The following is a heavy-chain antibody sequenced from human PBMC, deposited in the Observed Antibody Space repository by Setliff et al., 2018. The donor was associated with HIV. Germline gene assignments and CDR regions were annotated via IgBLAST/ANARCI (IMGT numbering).Heavy chain of an antibody. CDR3: ARDYYDSSGYYGALGLT. CDR2: INSDGSST. D-gene: IGHD3-22*01. J-gene: IGHJ5*02. Sequence: GGSLRLSCAASGFTFSSYWMHWVRQAPGKGLVWVSRINSDGSSTSYADSVKGRFTISRDNAKNTLLLQMNSLRADDTAVYYCARDYYDSSGYYGALGLTWGQGTLVTVSS. CDR1: GFTFSSYW. V-gene: IGHV3-74*01.